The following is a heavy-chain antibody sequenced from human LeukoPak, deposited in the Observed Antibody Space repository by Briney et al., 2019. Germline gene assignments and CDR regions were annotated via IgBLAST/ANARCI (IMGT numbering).Heavy chain of an antibody. J-gene: IGHJ3*02. CDR1: GGSISSSSYY. CDR3: ARDSGIVVVPAAIPWDAFDI. V-gene: IGHV4-39*07. CDR2: IYYSGST. D-gene: IGHD2-2*01. Sequence: SETLSLTYTVSGGSISSSSYYWGWIRQPPGKGLEWIGSIYYSGSTYYNPSLKSRVTISVDTSKNQFSLKLSSVTAADTAVYYCARDSGIVVVPAAIPWDAFDIWGQGTMVTVSS.